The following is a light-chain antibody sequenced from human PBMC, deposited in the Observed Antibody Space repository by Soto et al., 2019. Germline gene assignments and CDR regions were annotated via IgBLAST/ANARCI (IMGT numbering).Light chain of an antibody. Sequence: QSVMTQPPSASGTPGQRVTISCSGSSSNIGSNSVNWYQQLPGTAPKLLIYNIDQRPSGVPDRFLGSKSGSSASLAISGLQSEDEADYYCASWDDRLSGPIFGGGTKFTVL. V-gene: IGLV1-44*01. CDR3: ASWDDRLSGPI. J-gene: IGLJ2*01. CDR1: SSNIGSNS. CDR2: NID.